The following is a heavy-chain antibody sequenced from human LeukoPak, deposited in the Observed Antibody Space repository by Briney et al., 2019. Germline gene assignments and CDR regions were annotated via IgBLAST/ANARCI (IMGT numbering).Heavy chain of an antibody. CDR2: INPSGGST. Sequence: GASVKVSCKPSGYTFSAFYMHWVRQAPGQGLEWMGIINPSGGSTSYAQKFQGRVTMTRDMSTSTVYMELSSLRSEDTAVYYCARGNSDYGDLLNWFDPWGQGTLVTVSS. D-gene: IGHD4-17*01. J-gene: IGHJ5*02. CDR3: ARGNSDYGDLLNWFDP. V-gene: IGHV1-46*01. CDR1: GYTFSAFY.